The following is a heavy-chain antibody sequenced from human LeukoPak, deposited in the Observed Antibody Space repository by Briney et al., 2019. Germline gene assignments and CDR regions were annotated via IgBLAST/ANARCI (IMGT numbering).Heavy chain of an antibody. CDR2: IWYDGSEK. CDR1: GFTFSSYA. V-gene: IGHV3-33*03. Sequence: GSLRLSCAASGFTFSSYAMHGVRQAPGKGLEWVAVIWYDGSEKDYADSVKGRFTIARDNSKNTLYLQMNSLRAEDTAVYYCAKDPGTYYDFWSGYPYNWFDPWGQGTLVTVSS. J-gene: IGHJ5*02. D-gene: IGHD3-3*01. CDR3: AKDPGTYYDFWSGYPYNWFDP.